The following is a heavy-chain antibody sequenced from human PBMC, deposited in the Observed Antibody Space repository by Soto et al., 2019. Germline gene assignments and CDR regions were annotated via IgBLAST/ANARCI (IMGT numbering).Heavy chain of an antibody. J-gene: IGHJ3*02. D-gene: IGHD2-15*01. CDR3: ARDLPSRGYCSGGSCYSMIGAFDI. CDR2: INPSGGST. CDR1: GYTFTSYY. V-gene: IGHV1-46*01. Sequence: ASVKVSCKASGYTFTSYYMHWVRQAPGQGLEWMGIINPSGGSTSYAQKFQGRVTMSRDTSTGKVYMELSSLRSEDTAVYYCARDLPSRGYCSGGSCYSMIGAFDIWGQGTMVTVSS.